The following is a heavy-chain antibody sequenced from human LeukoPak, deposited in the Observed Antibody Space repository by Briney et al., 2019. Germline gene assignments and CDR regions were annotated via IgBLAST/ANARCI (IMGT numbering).Heavy chain of an antibody. D-gene: IGHD5-12*01. J-gene: IGHJ4*02. CDR3: AKLYSGYDYYFDY. CDR2: ISGSGGST. CDR1: GFTFSTYG. Sequence: PGGSLRLSCAASGFTFSTYGMSWVRQAPGKGLEWVSAISGSGGSTYYADSVKGRFTISRDNSKNTLYLQMNSLRAEDTAVYYCAKLYSGYDYYFDYWGQGTLVTVSS. V-gene: IGHV3-23*01.